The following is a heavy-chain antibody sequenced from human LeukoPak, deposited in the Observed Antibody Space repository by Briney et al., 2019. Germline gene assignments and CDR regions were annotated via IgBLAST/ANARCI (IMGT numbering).Heavy chain of an antibody. CDR3: ARVSRLPDYFDY. Sequence: GGSLRLSCAASGFTFSSYEMNWVRQAPGKGLEWVSYISSSGGTIYYADSVKGRFTTSRDNAKNSLYLQMNSLRAEDTAVYYCARVSRLPDYFDYWGQGTLVTVSS. D-gene: IGHD4-11*01. CDR1: GFTFSSYE. J-gene: IGHJ4*02. CDR2: ISSSGGTI. V-gene: IGHV3-48*03.